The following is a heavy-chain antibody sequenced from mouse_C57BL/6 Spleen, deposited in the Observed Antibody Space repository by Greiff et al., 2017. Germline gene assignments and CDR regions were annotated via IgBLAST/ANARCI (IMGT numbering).Heavy chain of an antibody. J-gene: IGHJ3*01. CDR3: AENDDYGGFAY. V-gene: IGHV1-22*01. Sequence: EVKLMESGPELVKPGASVKMSCKASGYTFTDYNMHWVKQSHGKSLEWIGYINPNNGGTSYNQKFKGKATLTVNKSSSTAYMELRSLTSEDSAVYYCAENDDYGGFAYWGQGTLVTVSA. CDR2: INPNNGGT. D-gene: IGHD2-4*01. CDR1: GYTFTDYN.